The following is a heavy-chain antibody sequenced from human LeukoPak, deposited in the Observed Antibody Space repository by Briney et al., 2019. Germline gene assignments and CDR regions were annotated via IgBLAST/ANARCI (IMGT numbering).Heavy chain of an antibody. CDR3: ARVVASTSIDS. CDR2: VYHSGST. D-gene: IGHD2-15*01. Sequence: PSETLSLTCTVSGYSISSGFYWGWIRQPPGKGLEWIGSVYHSGSTYYNPSLKSRVTLSVDTSKNQFSLKLTSVTAADTALYYCARVVASTSIDSWGQGTLVTVSS. J-gene: IGHJ4*02. V-gene: IGHV4-38-2*02. CDR1: GYSISSGFY.